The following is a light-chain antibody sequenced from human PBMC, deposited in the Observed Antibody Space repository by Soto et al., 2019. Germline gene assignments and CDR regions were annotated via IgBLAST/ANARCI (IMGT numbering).Light chain of an antibody. Sequence: EVVMTQSPATLSVSPGDSATLSCRASEGVGTNLAWYQQTPGQGPRLLIYATSTRATGIPARFSGSGTGTEFTLTISGLHSEDFAIYYCQQYNKGPPWTFGQGTKGAIK. V-gene: IGKV3-15*01. CDR3: QQYNKGPPWT. CDR1: EGVGTN. CDR2: ATS. J-gene: IGKJ1*01.